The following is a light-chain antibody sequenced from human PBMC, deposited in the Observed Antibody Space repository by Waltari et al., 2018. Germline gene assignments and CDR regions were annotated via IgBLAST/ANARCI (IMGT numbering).Light chain of an antibody. CDR2: GAS. Sequence: EIVMTQSPATLSVSRGGSATLSSRASLRLGDSLAWYQQKPRHPPRLPLHGASTRDTGIPVRFSGSGSGTDFTLTITGLQSEDFAVYFCHTWGLGIWVFGGGTKV. V-gene: IGKV3-15*01. J-gene: IGKJ4*01. CDR3: HTWGLGIWV. CDR1: LRLGDS.